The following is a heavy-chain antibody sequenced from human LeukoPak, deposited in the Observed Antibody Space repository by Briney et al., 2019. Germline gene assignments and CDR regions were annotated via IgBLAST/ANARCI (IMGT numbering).Heavy chain of an antibody. CDR2: IYYSGSS. Sequence: SETLSLTCTVSGGSISNYYWSWIRQPPGKGLEWIGYIYYSGSSNYNPSLKSRVSISVDTFKNQFSLKLSSVTAADTAVYYCASGYSSSWFRLPSAFDIWGQGTMVTVSS. J-gene: IGHJ3*02. CDR3: ASGYSSSWFRLPSAFDI. CDR1: GGSISNYY. D-gene: IGHD6-13*01. V-gene: IGHV4-59*01.